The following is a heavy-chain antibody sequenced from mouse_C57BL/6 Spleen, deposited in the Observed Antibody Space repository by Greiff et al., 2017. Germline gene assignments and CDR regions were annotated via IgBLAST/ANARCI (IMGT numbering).Heavy chain of an antibody. Sequence: QVQLKESGAELVRPGASVTLSCKASGYTFTDYEMHWVKQTPVHGLEWIGAIDPETGGTAYNQKFKGKAILTADKSSSTAYMELRSLTSEDSAVYYCTRKGNYGGAMDYWGQGTSVTVSS. J-gene: IGHJ4*01. CDR3: TRKGNYGGAMDY. CDR2: IDPETGGT. V-gene: IGHV1-15*01. CDR1: GYTFTDYE. D-gene: IGHD1-1*01.